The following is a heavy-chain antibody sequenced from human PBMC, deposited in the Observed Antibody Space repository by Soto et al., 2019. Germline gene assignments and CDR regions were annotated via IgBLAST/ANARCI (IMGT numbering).Heavy chain of an antibody. CDR2: INGGGTSI. CDR1: GFTVTNYE. D-gene: IGHD4-17*01. V-gene: IGHV3-48*03. J-gene: IGHJ4*02. CDR3: ARENYGDAFDC. Sequence: GGSLRLSCAASGFTVTNYEMSWVRQAPGKGLEWVSYINGGGTSIKYADSVKGRFTMSRDNARNSLYLQMNSLRDEDTAVYYCARENYGDAFDCWGQGTLVTVSS.